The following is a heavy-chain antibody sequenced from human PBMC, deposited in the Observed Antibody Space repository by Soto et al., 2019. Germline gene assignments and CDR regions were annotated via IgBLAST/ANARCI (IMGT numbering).Heavy chain of an antibody. CDR2: IYSSGHP. CDR1: AASISNHY. V-gene: IGHV4-4*07. D-gene: IGHD1-1*01. Sequence: SETLSLTCTLSAASISNHYWSCIRQPAGELLECLGRIYSSGHPPYNPSPRSRFTMSLDTSKNQSSLNLTSVTAAATAVYYCARESRSGLGTVDYWGQGTIVTVSS. J-gene: IGHJ4*02. CDR3: ARESRSGLGTVDY.